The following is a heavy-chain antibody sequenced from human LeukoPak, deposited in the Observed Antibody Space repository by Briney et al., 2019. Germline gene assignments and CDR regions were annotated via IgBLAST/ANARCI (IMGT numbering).Heavy chain of an antibody. J-gene: IGHJ5*02. CDR2: ISGSGGST. V-gene: IGHV3-23*01. CDR1: GLTFRSSA. Sequence: GASLRLSCAASGLTFRSSAMSWVRQAPGKGLEWVSRISGSGGSTYFADSVKGRFTISRDNSKNTLYLQMNTLRGEDTAIYYCAKEVVRATNWFDPWGQGTLVTVSS. D-gene: IGHD1-26*01. CDR3: AKEVVRATNWFDP.